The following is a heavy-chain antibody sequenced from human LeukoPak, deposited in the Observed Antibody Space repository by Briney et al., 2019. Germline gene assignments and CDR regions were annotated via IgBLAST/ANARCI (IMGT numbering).Heavy chain of an antibody. CDR2: ISYDGSNK. Sequence: QPGGSLRLSCAASGFTFSSYAMHWVRQAPGKGLEWVAVISYDGSNKYYADSVKGRFTISRDNSKITLYLQMNSLRAEDTAVYYCARDDGYDYWAQGTLVTVSS. D-gene: IGHD5-24*01. CDR3: ARDDGYDY. CDR1: GFTFSSYA. V-gene: IGHV3-30*01. J-gene: IGHJ4*02.